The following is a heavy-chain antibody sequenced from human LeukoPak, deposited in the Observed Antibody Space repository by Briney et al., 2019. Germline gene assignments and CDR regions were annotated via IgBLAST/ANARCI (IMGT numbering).Heavy chain of an antibody. CDR1: GGTFSSYA. CDR2: IIPIFGTA. Sequence: GASVKVSCKASGGTFSSYAISWVRQAPGQGLEWMGGIIPIFGTANYAQKFQGRVTITADESTSTAYMELSSLRSEDTAVYYCARSRKPSAAAGHDPFDYWGQGTLVTVSS. D-gene: IGHD6-13*01. J-gene: IGHJ4*02. V-gene: IGHV1-69*13. CDR3: ARSRKPSAAAGHDPFDY.